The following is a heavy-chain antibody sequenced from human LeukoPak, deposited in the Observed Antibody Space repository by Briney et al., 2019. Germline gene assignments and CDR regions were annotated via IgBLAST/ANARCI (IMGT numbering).Heavy chain of an antibody. J-gene: IGHJ4*02. D-gene: IGHD2-2*02. V-gene: IGHV1-2*02. Sequence: ASVKVSXKASGYTFTGCYMHWVRQAPGQGLEWMGWINPNSGGTNYAQKFQGRVTMTRDTSISTAYMELSRLRSDDTAVYYCASMGAGGYCSSTSCYTPDYWGQGTLVTVSS. CDR1: GYTFTGCY. CDR3: ASMGAGGYCSSTSCYTPDY. CDR2: INPNSGGT.